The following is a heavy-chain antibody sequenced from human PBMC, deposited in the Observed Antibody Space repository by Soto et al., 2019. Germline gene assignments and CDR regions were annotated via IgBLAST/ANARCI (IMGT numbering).Heavy chain of an antibody. J-gene: IGHJ4*02. CDR2: ISSSSSYI. V-gene: IGHV3-21*01. Sequence: GGSLRLSCAASGFTFSSYSMNWVRQAPGKGLEWVSSISSSSSYIYYADSVKGRFTISRDNAKNSLYLQMNSLRAEDTAVYYCARDYDILTGPPGYWGQGTLVTVSS. CDR1: GFTFSSYS. CDR3: ARDYDILTGPPGY. D-gene: IGHD3-9*01.